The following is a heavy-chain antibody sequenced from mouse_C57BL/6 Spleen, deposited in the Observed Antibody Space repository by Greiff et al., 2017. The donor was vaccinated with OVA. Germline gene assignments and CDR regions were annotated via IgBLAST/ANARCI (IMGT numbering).Heavy chain of an antibody. Sequence: LEESGAELVKPGASVQISCKASGYAFSSYWMNWVKQRPGKGLAWIGKIYPGDGDTTYNGKFKGKATLTADQSSSTAYMQLSSLTSEDSAVYCGASYGSSYNDWGQGTTLTGSS. V-gene: IGHV1-80*01. CDR3: ASYGSSYND. CDR2: IYPGDGDT. D-gene: IGHD1-1*01. CDR1: GYAFSSYW. J-gene: IGHJ2*01.